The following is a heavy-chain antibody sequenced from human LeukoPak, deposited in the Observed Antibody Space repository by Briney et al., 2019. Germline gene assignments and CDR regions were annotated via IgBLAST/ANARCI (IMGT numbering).Heavy chain of an antibody. CDR3: ARDPGGIHWFDP. J-gene: IGHJ5*02. Sequence: SETLSLTCAVYGGSFSGYYWSWIRQPPGKGLEWIGEINHSGSTNYNPSLKSRVTISVDTSKNQFSLKLSSVTAADTAVYYCARDPGGIHWFDPWGQGTLVTVSS. D-gene: IGHD1-26*01. CDR2: INHSGST. CDR1: GGSFSGYY. V-gene: IGHV4-34*01.